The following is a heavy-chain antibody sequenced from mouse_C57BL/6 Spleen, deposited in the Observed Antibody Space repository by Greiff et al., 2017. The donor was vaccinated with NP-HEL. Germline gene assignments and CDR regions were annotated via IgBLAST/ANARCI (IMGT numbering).Heavy chain of an antibody. Sequence: QVQLQQPGAELVMPGAPVKLSCKASGYTFTSYWMHWVKQRPGQGLEWIGEIDPSDSYTNYNQKFKGKSTLTVDKSSSTAYMQLSSLTSEDSAVYDCARTMAKGAFAYWGQGTLVTVSA. J-gene: IGHJ3*01. CDR1: GYTFTSYW. V-gene: IGHV1-69*01. CDR3: ARTMAKGAFAY. D-gene: IGHD1-2*01. CDR2: IDPSDSYT.